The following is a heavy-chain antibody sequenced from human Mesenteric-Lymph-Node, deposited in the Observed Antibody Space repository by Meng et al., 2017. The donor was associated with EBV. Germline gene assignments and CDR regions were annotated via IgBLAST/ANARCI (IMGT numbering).Heavy chain of an antibody. Sequence: QVQVVQSGAEVKKPGASVKVSCKASGYTVTSYYMHWVRQAPGQGREYMGIIDPTNGYTRFPQKYQGRVTMTRDTSTSTVYMYVSSLRSEDTAIYYCARGYSYGYADYWGPGTLVTVSS. CDR3: ARGYSYGYADY. D-gene: IGHD5-18*01. J-gene: IGHJ4*02. V-gene: IGHV1-46*01. CDR1: GYTVTSYY. CDR2: IDPTNGYT.